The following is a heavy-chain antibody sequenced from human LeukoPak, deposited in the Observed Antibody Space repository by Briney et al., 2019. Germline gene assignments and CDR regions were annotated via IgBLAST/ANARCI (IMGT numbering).Heavy chain of an antibody. CDR3: AKTRPLDSSSWSHGDY. J-gene: IGHJ4*02. D-gene: IGHD6-13*01. V-gene: IGHV3-48*01. CDR2: ISSSSSTI. CDR1: GFTFNSYA. Sequence: PGGSLRLSCVASGFTFNSYAMNWVRQAPGKGLEWVSYISSSSSTIYYADSVKGRFTISRDNAKNTLYLQMNSLRAEDTAVYYCAKTRPLDSSSWSHGDYWGQGTLVTVSS.